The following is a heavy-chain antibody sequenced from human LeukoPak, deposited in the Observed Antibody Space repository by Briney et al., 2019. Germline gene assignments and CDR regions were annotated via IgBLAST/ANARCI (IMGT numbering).Heavy chain of an antibody. Sequence: GGSLRLSCSVSGFTFSNYFMSWVRQAPGKGLEWVANIKQDGSEQNYVDSVKGRFTISRDNANNSLYLQMNSLRAEDTAVYYCARDPHSTRYNWFDHWGQGTLVTVSS. D-gene: IGHD2-2*01. CDR1: GFTFSNYF. CDR2: IKQDGSEQ. J-gene: IGHJ5*02. V-gene: IGHV3-7*01. CDR3: ARDPHSTRYNWFDH.